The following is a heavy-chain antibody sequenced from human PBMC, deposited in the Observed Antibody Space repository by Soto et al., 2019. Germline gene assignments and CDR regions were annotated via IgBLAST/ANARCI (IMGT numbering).Heavy chain of an antibody. CDR2: ISYDGSNK. J-gene: IGHJ4*02. Sequence: QVQLVESGGGVVQPGRSLRLSCAASGFTFSSYAMNWVRQAPGKGLEWVALISYDGSNKYYADSVKGRFTISRDSSKNTLYLQMNSLRDAETAVYYCGRCSSTSCHLGSDYWGQGTLVTVSS. CDR1: GFTFSSYA. CDR3: GRCSSTSCHLGSDY. D-gene: IGHD2-2*01. V-gene: IGHV3-30-3*01.